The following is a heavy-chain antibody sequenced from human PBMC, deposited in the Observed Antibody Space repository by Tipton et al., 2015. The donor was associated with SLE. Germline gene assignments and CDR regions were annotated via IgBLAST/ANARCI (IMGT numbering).Heavy chain of an antibody. Sequence: TLSLTCTVFGGSFSGNYWIWIRQPPGKGLEWIGYIYHTGSTYYNPSLKSRVIISVDTSKNQFSLHLSSVTPADTAVYYCARVGRVGEWLSMILFDYWGQGTLVTVSS. CDR2: IYHTGST. V-gene: IGHV4-59*01. CDR3: ARVGRVGEWLSMILFDY. CDR1: GGSFSGNY. D-gene: IGHD3-16*01. J-gene: IGHJ4*02.